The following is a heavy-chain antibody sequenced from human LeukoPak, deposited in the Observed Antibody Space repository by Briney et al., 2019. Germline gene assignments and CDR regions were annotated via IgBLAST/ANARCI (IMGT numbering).Heavy chain of an antibody. V-gene: IGHV1-18*01. CDR2: ISAYNGNT. CDR1: GYTFTSYG. CDR3: ARDPGYSGAYYYYMDV. J-gene: IGHJ6*03. D-gene: IGHD5-12*01. Sequence: ASVKVSCKASGYTFTSYGISWVRQAPGQGLEWMGWISAYNGNTSYAQKLQGRVTMTTDTSTSTAYMELRSLRSDDTAVYYCARDPGYSGAYYYYMDVWGKGTTVTVSS.